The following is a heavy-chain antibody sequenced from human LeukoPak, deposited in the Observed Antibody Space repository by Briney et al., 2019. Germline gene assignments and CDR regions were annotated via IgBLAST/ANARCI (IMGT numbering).Heavy chain of an antibody. CDR2: ISSSSSYI. Sequence: PGGSLRLSCAASGFTFSSYSMNWVRQPPGKGLEWVSSISSSSSYIYYADSAKSRFTTSRDNAKNSLYLQMNSLRAEDTAVYYCAREALVGATGPFDYWGQGTLVTVSS. D-gene: IGHD1-26*01. V-gene: IGHV3-21*01. J-gene: IGHJ4*02. CDR1: GFTFSSYS. CDR3: AREALVGATGPFDY.